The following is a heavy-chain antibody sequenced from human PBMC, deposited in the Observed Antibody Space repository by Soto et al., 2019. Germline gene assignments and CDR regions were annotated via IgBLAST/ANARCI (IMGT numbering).Heavy chain of an antibody. CDR2: IYYTGSA. CDR3: ARADYGDRGLAFDS. V-gene: IGHV4-31*03. J-gene: IGHJ4*02. Sequence: QVQLLESGPGLVKTSQTLSLTCSVSGGSTGSGGFYWSWVRQHPGKGLEWIGYIYYTGSAYSSPSIKSRVSISGDTSKNQFSLILDSVTVADTAVYYCARADYGDRGLAFDSWGQGVLVTVSS. D-gene: IGHD4-17*01. CDR1: GGSTGSGGFY.